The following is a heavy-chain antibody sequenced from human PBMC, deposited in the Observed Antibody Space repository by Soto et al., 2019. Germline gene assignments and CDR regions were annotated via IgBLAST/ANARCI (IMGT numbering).Heavy chain of an antibody. V-gene: IGHV1-24*01. CDR2: FDPEDGET. CDR1: GYTLTELS. J-gene: IGHJ3*02. Sequence: ASVKLSCKVSGYTLTELSMHWVRQAPGKGLEWMGGFDPEDGETIYAQKFQGRVTMTEDTSTDTAYMELSSLRSEDTAVYYCATDPPQYCSGGSCYAAGAFDIWGQGTMVTVSS. CDR3: ATDPPQYCSGGSCYAAGAFDI. D-gene: IGHD2-15*01.